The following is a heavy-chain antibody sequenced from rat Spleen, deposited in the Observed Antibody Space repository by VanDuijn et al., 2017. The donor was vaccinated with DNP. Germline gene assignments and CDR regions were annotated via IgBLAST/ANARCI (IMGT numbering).Heavy chain of an antibody. V-gene: IGHV5-25*01. J-gene: IGHJ2*01. CDR3: ANAVTEIVMPTGYFDY. D-gene: IGHD1-12*01. CDR2: ISPSGGST. Sequence: EVQLVETGGGLVQPGRSLKLSCAASGFTFSNYDMAWVRQAPTKGLEWVASISPSGGSTYYRDSVKGRFTVSRDNAKSTLYLQMDSLRSEDTATYYCANAVTEIVMPTGYFDYWGQGVMVTVSS. CDR1: GFTFSNYD.